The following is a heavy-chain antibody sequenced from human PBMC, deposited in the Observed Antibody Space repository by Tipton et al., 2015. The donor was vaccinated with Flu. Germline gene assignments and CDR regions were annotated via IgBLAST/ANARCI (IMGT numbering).Heavy chain of an antibody. CDR3: ARGPYCGRDCYRYWYFDL. J-gene: IGHJ2*01. CDR1: GFTFSDYY. Sequence: GSLRLSCAASGFTFSDYYMSWIRQAPGKGLEWISCIGTTVTNIYYADSVKGRFTISRDNANNLMYLQMSSLRAEDTAVYYCARGPYCGRDCYRYWYFDLWGRGTLVTVSS. CDR2: IGTTVTNI. V-gene: IGHV3-11*01. D-gene: IGHD2-21*01.